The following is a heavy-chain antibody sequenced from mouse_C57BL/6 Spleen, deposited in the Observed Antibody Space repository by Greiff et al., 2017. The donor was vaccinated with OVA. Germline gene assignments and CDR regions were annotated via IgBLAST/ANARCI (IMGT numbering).Heavy chain of an antibody. V-gene: IGHV5-12*01. CDR3: ATGTGYAMDY. CDR2: ISNGGGST. CDR1: GFTFSDYY. Sequence: EVQLVESGGGLVQPGGSLKLSCAASGFTFSDYYMYWVRQTPEKRLEWVAYISNGGGSTYYPDTVKGRFTISRDNAKNTLYLQMSRLKSEDTAMYYCATGTGYAMDYWGQGTSVTVSS. D-gene: IGHD4-1*01. J-gene: IGHJ4*01.